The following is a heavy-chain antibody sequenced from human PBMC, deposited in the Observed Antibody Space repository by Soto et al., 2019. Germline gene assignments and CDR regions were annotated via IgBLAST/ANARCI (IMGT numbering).Heavy chain of an antibody. V-gene: IGHV3-30*18. J-gene: IGHJ4*02. CDR1: GFTFSSYG. CDR3: AKDAFHFDY. CDR2: ISYDGSNK. Sequence: LRLSCAASGFTFSSYGMHWVRQAPGKGLEWVAVISYDGSNKYYADSVKGRFTISRDNSKNTLYLQMNSLRAEDTAVYYCAKDAFHFDYWGQGTLVTVSS.